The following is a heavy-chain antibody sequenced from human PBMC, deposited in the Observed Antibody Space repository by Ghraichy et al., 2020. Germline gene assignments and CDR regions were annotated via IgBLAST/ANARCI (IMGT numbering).Heavy chain of an antibody. Sequence: GGSLRLSCAPSGFTFSAYGIHWVRQAPGKGLEWVAIVWYDGSRQYYADSVKGRFTISRDNSKSTLYLQMNSLRAEDSAVYYCARDSDTTSHYSYLDVWGKGTTVTVAS. CDR2: VWYDGSRQ. V-gene: IGHV3-33*01. J-gene: IGHJ6*04. CDR3: ARDSDTTSHYSYLDV. D-gene: IGHD2-21*01. CDR1: GFTFSAYG.